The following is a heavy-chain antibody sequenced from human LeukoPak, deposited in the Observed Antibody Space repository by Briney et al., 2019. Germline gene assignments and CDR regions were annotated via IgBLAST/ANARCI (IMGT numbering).Heavy chain of an antibody. Sequence: SETLSLTCTVSGGSISSYYWSWIRQPPGKGLEWIGYISYSGSTNYNPSLKSRVTISVDTSKNQFSLKLSSVTAADTAVYYCARVSVTVIDYWGQGTLVTVSS. D-gene: IGHD3-16*02. CDR2: ISYSGST. J-gene: IGHJ4*02. CDR3: ARVSVTVIDY. V-gene: IGHV4-59*01. CDR1: GGSISSYY.